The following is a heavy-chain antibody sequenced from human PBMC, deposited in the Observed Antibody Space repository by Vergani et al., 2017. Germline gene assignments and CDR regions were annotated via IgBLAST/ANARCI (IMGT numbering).Heavy chain of an antibody. CDR3: ASGPLGYFDF. D-gene: IGHD7-27*01. CDR1: GGSFSGYY. Sequence: QVQLQQWGAGLLKPSETLSLTCAVYGGSFSGYYWSWIRQPPGKGLGWIGEINHSGSTNYNPSLKSLVTISVDATKNQFSLKRSSVTAADTAVYYCASGPLGYFDFWGQGTLVTVSS. V-gene: IGHV4-34*01. CDR2: INHSGST. J-gene: IGHJ4*02.